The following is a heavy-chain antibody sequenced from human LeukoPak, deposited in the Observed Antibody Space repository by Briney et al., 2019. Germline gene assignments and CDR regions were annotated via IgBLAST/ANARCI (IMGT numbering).Heavy chain of an antibody. CDR2: ISYDGSNK. CDR1: GFTFSSYA. D-gene: IGHD6-19*01. Sequence: GGSLRLSCAASGFTFSSYAMHWVRQAPGKGLEWVAVISYDGSNKYYADSVKGRFTISRDNAKNSLYLQMNSLRAEDTAVYYCARMRGAVAGNFDYWGQGTLVTVSS. V-gene: IGHV3-30-3*01. CDR3: ARMRGAVAGNFDY. J-gene: IGHJ4*02.